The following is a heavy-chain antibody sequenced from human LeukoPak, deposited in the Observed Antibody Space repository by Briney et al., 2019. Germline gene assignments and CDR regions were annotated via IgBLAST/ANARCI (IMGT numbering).Heavy chain of an antibody. CDR2: ISGSGGST. J-gene: IGHJ4*02. V-gene: IGHV3-23*01. CDR3: AKDPHYGNILTGYYNLDY. D-gene: IGHD3-9*01. CDR1: GFTFSSYG. Sequence: GGSLRLSCAASGFTFSSYGMSWVRQAPGKGLEWVSAISGSGGSTYYADSVKGRFTISRGNSKNTLYLQMNSLRAEDTAVYYCAKDPHYGNILTGYYNLDYWGQGTLVTVSS.